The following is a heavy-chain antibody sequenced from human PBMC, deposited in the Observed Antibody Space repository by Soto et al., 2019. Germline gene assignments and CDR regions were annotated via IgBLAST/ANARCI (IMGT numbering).Heavy chain of an antibody. CDR2: IKSKTDGGTT. CDR1: GFTFSNAW. CDR3: TTDRPDHHDFWSGYYPFGYMDV. J-gene: IGHJ6*03. D-gene: IGHD3-3*01. Sequence: GGSLRLSCAASGFTFSNAWMSWVRQAPGKGLEWVGRIKSKTDGGTTDYAAPVKGRFTISRDDSKNTLYLQMNSLKTEDTAVYYCTTDRPDHHDFWSGYYPFGYMDVWGKGTTVTVSS. V-gene: IGHV3-15*01.